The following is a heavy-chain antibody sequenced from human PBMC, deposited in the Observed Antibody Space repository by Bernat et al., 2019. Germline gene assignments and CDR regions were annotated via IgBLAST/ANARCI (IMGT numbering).Heavy chain of an antibody. CDR2: VSYDGTTR. V-gene: IGHV3-30*18. Sequence: QVQLVESGGGVVQPGRSLRLSCAASGISLSSYGMHWVRQAPGKGLEWVAAVSYDGTTRYYADSVEGRFTVSKDYSKNTLYLQMNSLRSEDTAVYYCAKDLESYCSSTSCSPVDSWGQGTLVTVSS. CDR1: GISLSSYG. CDR3: AKDLESYCSSTSCSPVDS. D-gene: IGHD2-2*01. J-gene: IGHJ4*02.